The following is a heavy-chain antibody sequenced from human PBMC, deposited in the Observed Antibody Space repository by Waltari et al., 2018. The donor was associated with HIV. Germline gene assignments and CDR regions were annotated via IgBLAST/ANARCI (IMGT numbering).Heavy chain of an antibody. CDR3: VKLKSSGYDFSYFDY. D-gene: IGHD5-12*01. V-gene: IGHV3-9*01. CDR2: ISWNSGSL. Sequence: EVQLVESGGVLVQPGRSLIRSSEASGFPFDASGMHWVWQAPGKGLEWVSGISWNSGSLGYADSVKGRFTISRDNAKNSLYLQLNSLRAEDTAVYYCVKLKSSGYDFSYFDYWGQGTLVTVSS. CDR1: GFPFDASG. J-gene: IGHJ4*02.